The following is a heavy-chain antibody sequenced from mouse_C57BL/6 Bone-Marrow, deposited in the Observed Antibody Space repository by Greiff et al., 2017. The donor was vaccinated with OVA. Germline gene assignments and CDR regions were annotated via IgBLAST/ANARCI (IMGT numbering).Heavy chain of an antibody. D-gene: IGHD2-1*01. V-gene: IGHV1-59*01. J-gene: IGHJ4*01. CDR3: ARNRDGNSDYYAMDY. CDR1: GYTFTSYW. CDR2: IDPSDSYT. Sequence: VQLQQPGAELVRPGTSVKLSCKASGYTFTSYWMHWVKQRPGQGLEWIGVIDPSDSYTNYNQKFKGKATLTVDTSSSTAYMQLSSLTSEDSAVYYCARNRDGNSDYYAMDYWGQGTSVTVSS.